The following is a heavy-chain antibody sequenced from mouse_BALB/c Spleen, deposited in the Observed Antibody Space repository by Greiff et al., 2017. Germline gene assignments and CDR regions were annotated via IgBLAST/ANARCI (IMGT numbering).Heavy chain of an antibody. D-gene: IGHD2-10*02. V-gene: IGHV1-4*02. CDR2: INPSSGYT. J-gene: IGHJ3*01. CDR1: GYTFTSYT. CDR3: ARRGYGNWFAY. Sequence: QVQLKESAAELARPGASVKMSCKASGYTFTSYTMHWVKQRPGQGLEWIGYINPSSGYTEYNQKFKDKTTLTADKSSSTAYMQLSSLTSEDSAVYYCARRGYGNWFAYWGQGTLVTVSA.